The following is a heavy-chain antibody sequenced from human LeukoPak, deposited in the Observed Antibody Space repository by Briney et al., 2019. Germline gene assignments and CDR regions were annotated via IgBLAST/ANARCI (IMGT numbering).Heavy chain of an antibody. CDR1: GGSFSGYY. J-gene: IGHJ5*02. CDR2: IYTSGST. D-gene: IGHD3-10*01. CDR3: ARTRTRTITMVRGGTPPCWFDP. V-gene: IGHV4-59*10. Sequence: PSETLSLTCAVYGGSFSGYYWSWIRQPPGKGLEWIGRIYTSGSTNYNPSLKSRVTMSVDTSKNQFSLKLSSVTAADTAVYYCARTRTRTITMVRGGTPPCWFDPWGQGTLVTVSS.